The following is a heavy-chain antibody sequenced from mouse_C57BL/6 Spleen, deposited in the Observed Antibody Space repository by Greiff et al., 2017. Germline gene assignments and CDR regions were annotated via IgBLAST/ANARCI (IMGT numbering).Heavy chain of an antibody. CDR1: GYTFTDYY. J-gene: IGHJ2*01. CDR2: IYPGSGNT. V-gene: IGHV1-76*01. Sequence: QVQLQQSGAELVRPGASVKLSCKASGYTFTDYYINWVKQRPGQGLEWIARIYPGSGNTYYNEKFKGKATLTAEKSSSTAYMQLSSLTSEDSAVYFCARSTMVNHYFDYWGQGTTLTVSS. D-gene: IGHD2-2*01. CDR3: ARSTMVNHYFDY.